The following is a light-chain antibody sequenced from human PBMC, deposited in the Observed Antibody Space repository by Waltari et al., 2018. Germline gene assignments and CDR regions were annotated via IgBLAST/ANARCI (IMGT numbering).Light chain of an antibody. CDR2: DVS. V-gene: IGLV2-8*01. CDR3: SSYAGSNIYI. Sequence: QAALTQPPSVSGSPGQSVTISYTGTSSDIGGYNYVSWYQQDPGKAPKLMIYDVSKRPSGVSDRFSGSKSGNTASLTISGLQAEDEADYYCSSYAGSNIYIFGVGTRLTVL. CDR1: SSDIGGYNY. J-gene: IGLJ1*01.